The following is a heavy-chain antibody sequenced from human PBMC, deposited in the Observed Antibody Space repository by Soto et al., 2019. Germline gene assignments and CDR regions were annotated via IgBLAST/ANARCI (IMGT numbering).Heavy chain of an antibody. J-gene: IGHJ4*02. CDR2: IYSGGRT. CDR3: ARDLTRAYFDY. V-gene: IGHV3-66*01. Sequence: EVQLVESGGGLVQPGGSLRLSCAASGFTVSSNYMSWVRQAPGKGLEWVSLIYSGGRTYYADSVKGRFTISRDNSKNTLYLQMNSLRAEDTAVYFCARDLTRAYFDYWGQGTLVTVSS. CDR1: GFTVSSNY.